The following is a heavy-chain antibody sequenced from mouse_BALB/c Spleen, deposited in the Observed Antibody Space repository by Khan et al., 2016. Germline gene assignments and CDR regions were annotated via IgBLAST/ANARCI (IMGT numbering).Heavy chain of an antibody. V-gene: IGHV3-2*02. D-gene: IGHD1-1*02. CDR2: ISSSGIT. CDR1: GYSITRGYA. J-gene: IGHJ2*01. Sequence: VQLKQSGPGLVKPSQSLSLSCTVTGYSITRGYAWNWIRQFPGNKLEWMGYISSSGITSYNPSLKSRISITRDTSKNQFFLQLSSVTTEDTATYYCSRSGNYFDYWGQGTTLTVSS. CDR3: SRSGNYFDY.